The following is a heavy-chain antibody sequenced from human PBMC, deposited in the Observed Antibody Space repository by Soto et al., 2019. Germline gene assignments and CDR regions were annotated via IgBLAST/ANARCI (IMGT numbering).Heavy chain of an antibody. CDR1: GLTFDDYG. CDR3: ARTLPTVMGWFDP. V-gene: IGHV3-20*01. J-gene: IGHJ5*02. CDR2: INWNGGST. D-gene: IGHD4-4*01. Sequence: PGGSLRLSCAASGLTFDDYGMSWVRQAPGKGLEWVSGINWNGGSTGYADSVKGRFTISRDNAKNSLYLQMNSLRAEDTALYHCARTLPTVMGWFDPWGQGTLVTVSS.